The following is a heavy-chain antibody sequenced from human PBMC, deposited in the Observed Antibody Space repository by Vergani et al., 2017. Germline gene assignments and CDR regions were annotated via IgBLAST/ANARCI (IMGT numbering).Heavy chain of an antibody. CDR2: IRSKTNSYAT. CDR1: GVTFSGSA. J-gene: IGHJ4*02. CDR3: TSRRPDSGGDREN. D-gene: IGHD6-25*01. V-gene: IGHV3-73*02. Sequence: EVQLVESGGGLVQPGGSLKLSCAASGVTFSGSAMNWVRQASGKGLEWVGGIRSKTNSYATAYAASGKGRFTITRDEAKNTAYLQMNSLKTEDTAVYYCTSRRPDSGGDRENWGQGTLVTVSS.